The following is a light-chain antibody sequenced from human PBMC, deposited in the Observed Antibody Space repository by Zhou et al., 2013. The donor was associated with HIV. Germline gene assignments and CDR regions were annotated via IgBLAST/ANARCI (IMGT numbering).Light chain of an antibody. CDR3: QQYDTYPWT. Sequence: DIQMTQSPSTLSASVGDRVIITCRASQSISDWLAWYQQKPGKAPKVLIYKASNLESGVPSRFSGSGSGTAFTLTISSLQPDDSATYYCQQYDTYPWTFGQGTKVEVK. J-gene: IGKJ1*01. CDR2: KAS. V-gene: IGKV1-5*03. CDR1: QSISDW.